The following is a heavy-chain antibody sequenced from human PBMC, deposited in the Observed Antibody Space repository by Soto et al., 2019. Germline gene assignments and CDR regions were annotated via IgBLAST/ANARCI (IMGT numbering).Heavy chain of an antibody. Sequence: QVQLQESGPGLVKPSETLSLTCTVSRGSGRSDNYYWNWIRQNPVKGLEWLGFISKTGNTKYNPSLKSRVTISLDTSKSHCSLRLTSVTAVDTAVYYCARDIPRECYNFGSCAMDVWRQGTTVTVS. J-gene: IGHJ6*02. V-gene: IGHV4-61*03. CDR3: ARDIPRECYNFGSCAMDV. CDR2: ISKTGNT. CDR1: RGSGRSDNYY. D-gene: IGHD5-12*01.